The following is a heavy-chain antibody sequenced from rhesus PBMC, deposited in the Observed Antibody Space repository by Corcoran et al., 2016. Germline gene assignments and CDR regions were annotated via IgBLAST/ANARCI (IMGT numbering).Heavy chain of an antibody. D-gene: IGHD2-39*01. Sequence: QVQLQESGPGLVKPSETLSLTCTVSGYSISSGYGWGWIRQPPGKGLEWIGEINGAIDDTSSNPTLKSRVNIARDTSKNQFSLNLRSVTAADTAVYYCARDHWGNREYYFDYWGQGVLVTVSS. CDR2: INGAIDDT. V-gene: IGHV4-127*01. CDR3: ARDHWGNREYYFDY. J-gene: IGHJ4*01. CDR1: GYSISSGYG.